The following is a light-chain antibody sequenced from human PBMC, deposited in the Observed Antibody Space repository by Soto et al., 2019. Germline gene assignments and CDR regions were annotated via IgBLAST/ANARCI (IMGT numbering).Light chain of an antibody. CDR3: QKFNTAPLT. CDR2: SAS. CDR1: QDISVY. Sequence: DIQMTQSPSSLSASVGDRVTITCRASQDISVYLAWYQQKPGKVPKLLIYSASTVQSGVPSRFSGSGSGTDFTLTISSLQPEDVATYCCQKFNTAPLTFGQGTRLEIK. V-gene: IGKV1-27*01. J-gene: IGKJ5*01.